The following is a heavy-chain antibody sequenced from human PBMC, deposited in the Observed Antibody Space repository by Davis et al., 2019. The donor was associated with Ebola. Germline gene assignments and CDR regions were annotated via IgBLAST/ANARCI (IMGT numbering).Heavy chain of an antibody. D-gene: IGHD2-15*01. V-gene: IGHV1-46*01. CDR1: GYTFSTYA. CDR2: INPSGGST. CDR3: ARGRVREIVVVVAATLDY. J-gene: IGHJ4*02. Sequence: ASVKVSCKASGYTFSTYAIHWLRQAPGQGLEWMGIINPSGGSTSYAQKFQGRVTMTRDTSTSTVYMELSSLRSEDTAVYYCARGRVREIVVVVAATLDYWGQGTLVTVSS.